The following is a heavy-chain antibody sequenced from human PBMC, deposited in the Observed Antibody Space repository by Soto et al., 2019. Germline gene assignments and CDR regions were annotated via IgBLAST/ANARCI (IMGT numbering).Heavy chain of an antibody. CDR2: VYPRDSDT. CDR3: ARPPLPGYSIHFNS. CDR1: GYIFIDCW. V-gene: IGHV5-51*01. J-gene: IGHJ4*02. D-gene: IGHD2-15*01. Sequence: PGESLKISCKASGYIFIDCWIGWVRQMPGKGLEWMGIVYPRDSDTRYSPSFQGQVTISADRSTGTAFLQWRSLKASDTALYYCARPPLPGYSIHFNSWGQGTLVTVSS.